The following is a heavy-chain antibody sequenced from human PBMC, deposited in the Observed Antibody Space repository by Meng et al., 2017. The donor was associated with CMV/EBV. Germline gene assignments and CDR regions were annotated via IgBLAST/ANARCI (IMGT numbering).Heavy chain of an antibody. J-gene: IGHJ4*02. V-gene: IGHV1-18*01. Sequence: ASVKVSCKASGYTFTSYGISWVRQAPGQGLEWMGWISAYNGNTNYAQKLQGRVTMTTDTSTSTAYMELRSLTSDDTAVYYCARVLGIAARRGRTFDLWGQGTLVTVSS. CDR3: ARVLGIAARRGRTFDL. CDR1: GYTFTSYG. CDR2: ISAYNGNT. D-gene: IGHD6-6*01.